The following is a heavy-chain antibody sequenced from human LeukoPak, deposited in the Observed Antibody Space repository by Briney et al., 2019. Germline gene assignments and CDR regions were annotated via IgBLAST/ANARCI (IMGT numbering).Heavy chain of an antibody. D-gene: IGHD3-3*01. CDR3: ARDKYYDFWSGYFPYYYGMDV. CDR2: IKQDGSEK. Sequence: GGSLRLSCAASGFTFSSYWMSWVRQAPGKGLEWVANIKQDGSEKYYVDSVKGRFTISRDNAKNSLYLQMNSLRAEDTAVYYCARDKYYDFWSGYFPYYYGMDVWGQGTTVTVFS. J-gene: IGHJ6*02. V-gene: IGHV3-7*01. CDR1: GFTFSSYW.